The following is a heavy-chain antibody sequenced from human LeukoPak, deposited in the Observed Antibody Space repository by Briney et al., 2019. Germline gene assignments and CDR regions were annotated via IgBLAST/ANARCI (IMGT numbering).Heavy chain of an antibody. CDR2: ISGDGART. CDR1: AFPFSTCV. J-gene: IGHJ4*02. D-gene: IGHD1-14*01. Sequence: PGGSLRLSCAASAFPFSTCVVSWVRQAPGGGLEWISSISGDGARTYYTNSVKGRFTIFRDNPKNTLFLQVNSLRVEDTAVYYCAKGGLTTPLHYWGQGTLVTVSS. CDR3: AKGGLTTPLHY. V-gene: IGHV3-23*01.